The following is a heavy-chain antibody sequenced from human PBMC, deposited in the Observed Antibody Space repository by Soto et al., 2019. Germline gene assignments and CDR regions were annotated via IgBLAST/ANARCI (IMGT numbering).Heavy chain of an antibody. J-gene: IGHJ6*02. Sequence: PGGSLSLSCAASGFTFSSYAMSWVRQAPGKGLEWVSAISGSGGSTYYADSVKGRFTISRDNSKNTLYLQMNSLRAEDTAVYYCAKGSYRSSWYSWHQSADYYGMDVWGQGTTVTVSS. CDR1: GFTFSSYA. CDR3: AKGSYRSSWYSWHQSADYYGMDV. D-gene: IGHD6-13*01. CDR2: ISGSGGST. V-gene: IGHV3-23*01.